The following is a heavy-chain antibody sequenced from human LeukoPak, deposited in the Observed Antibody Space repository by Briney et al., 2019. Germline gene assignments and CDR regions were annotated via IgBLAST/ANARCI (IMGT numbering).Heavy chain of an antibody. D-gene: IGHD3-9*01. CDR1: GGSISSYY. V-gene: IGHV4-59*08. Sequence: PSETLSLTCTVSGGSISSYYWSWIRQPPGKGLGWIGYIYYSGSTNYNPSLKSRVTISVDTSKNQFSLKLSSVTAADTAVYYCARLRYFDWLRGGYFDYWGQGTLVTVSS. CDR3: ARLRYFDWLRGGYFDY. J-gene: IGHJ4*02. CDR2: IYYSGST.